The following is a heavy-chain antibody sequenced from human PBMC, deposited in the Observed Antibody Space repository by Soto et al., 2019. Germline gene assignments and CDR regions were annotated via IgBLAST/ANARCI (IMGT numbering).Heavy chain of an antibody. Sequence: EVQLVESGGGFIQPGGSLRLSCAASGLPIRDAWMNWVRQARGKGLEWVGRIKTKAEGGPTDYAAAVKGRFTVSRDDSKNTMYLQMNSLKSEDTAVYYCTTGSVEGVWGQGTTVTVSS. V-gene: IGHV3-15*07. J-gene: IGHJ6*02. CDR2: IKTKAEGGPT. D-gene: IGHD2-15*01. CDR1: GLPIRDAW. CDR3: TTGSVEGV.